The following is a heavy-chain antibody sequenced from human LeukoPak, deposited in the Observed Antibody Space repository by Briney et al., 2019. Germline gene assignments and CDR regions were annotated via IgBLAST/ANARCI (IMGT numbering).Heavy chain of an antibody. CDR3: ARSNSKGYYYDSSGYYFDY. D-gene: IGHD3-22*01. CDR1: GFTFSGSA. Sequence: GGSLRLSCAASGFTFSGSAMHWVRQASGKGLEWVGRIRSKANSYATAYVASVKGRFTISRDDSKNTAYLQMNSLKTEDTAVYYCARSNSKGYYYDSSGYYFDYWGQGTLVTVSS. J-gene: IGHJ4*02. CDR2: IRSKANSYAT. V-gene: IGHV3-73*01.